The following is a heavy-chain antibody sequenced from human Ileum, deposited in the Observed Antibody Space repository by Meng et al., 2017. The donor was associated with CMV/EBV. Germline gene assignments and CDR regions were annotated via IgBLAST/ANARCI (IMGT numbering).Heavy chain of an antibody. D-gene: IGHD5-18*01. J-gene: IGHJ3*02. CDR2: TYYRSKWYN. CDR1: GDSVSSNSAA. V-gene: IGHV6-1*01. Sequence: SQTLSLTCAISGDSVSSNSAAWNWIRQSPSRGLEWLGRTYYRSKWYNDYAVSVKSRITINPDTSKNQFSLQLNSVTPEDTAVYYCARGWIQLWLGAFDIWGQGKMVNVSS. CDR3: ARGWIQLWLGAFDI.